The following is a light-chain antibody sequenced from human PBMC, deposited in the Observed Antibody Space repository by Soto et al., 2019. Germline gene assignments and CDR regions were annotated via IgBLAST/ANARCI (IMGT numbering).Light chain of an antibody. V-gene: IGLV1-40*01. Sequence: QSVLTQPPSVSGAPGQRVTISCTGTRSNTGAGYDVHWYQQHPGTAPKYLIYSNSNRPSGVPDRFSGSKSGTSASLAISGLRAEDEADYFCHSLDTSLRGWVFGGGTKLTVL. CDR3: HSLDTSLRGWV. CDR2: SNS. J-gene: IGLJ3*02. CDR1: RSNTGAGYD.